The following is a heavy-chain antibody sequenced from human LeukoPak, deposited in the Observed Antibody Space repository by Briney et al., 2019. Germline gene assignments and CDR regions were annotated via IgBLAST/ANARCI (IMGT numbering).Heavy chain of an antibody. CDR2: IGISSGNT. CDR1: GFTFSSYS. D-gene: IGHD5-24*01. J-gene: IGHJ4*02. CDR3: ARDYKYALDN. V-gene: IGHV3-48*01. Sequence: GGSLRLSCAASGFTFSSYSMNWVRQAPGKGLEWISYIGISSGNTKYADSVKGRFTISGDKAKNSLYLQMNSLRVEDTAVYYCARDYKYALDNWGQGTLVTVSS.